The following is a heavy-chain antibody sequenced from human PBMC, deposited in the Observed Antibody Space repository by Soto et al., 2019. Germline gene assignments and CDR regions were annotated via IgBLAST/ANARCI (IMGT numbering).Heavy chain of an antibody. CDR1: GFTFSSYA. J-gene: IGHJ5*02. D-gene: IGHD3-10*01. V-gene: IGHV3-23*01. CDR2: ISGSGGST. Sequence: GGSLRLSCAASGFTFSSYAMTWVRQAPGKGLEWVSVISGSGGSTYYADSVKGRFTISRDNSKNTLYLQMNSLRAEDTAVYYCAKSASYYYGSGFDPWGQGTLVTVSS. CDR3: AKSASYYYGSGFDP.